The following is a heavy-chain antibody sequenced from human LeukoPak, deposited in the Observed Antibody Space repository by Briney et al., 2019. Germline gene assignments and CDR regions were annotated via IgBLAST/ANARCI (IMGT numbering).Heavy chain of an antibody. V-gene: IGHV3-9*01. CDR2: ISWNSGSI. CDR3: ARDSWQWNWFDP. Sequence: GGSLRLSCAASGFTFDDYAMHWVRQAPGKGLEWVSGISWNSGSIGYADSVKGRFTISRDNAKNSLYLQMNSLRAEDTAVYYCARDSWQWNWFDPWGQGTLVTVSS. J-gene: IGHJ5*02. CDR1: GFTFDDYA. D-gene: IGHD6-19*01.